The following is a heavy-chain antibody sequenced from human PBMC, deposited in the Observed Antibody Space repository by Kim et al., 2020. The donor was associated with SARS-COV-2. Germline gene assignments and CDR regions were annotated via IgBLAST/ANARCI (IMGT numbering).Heavy chain of an antibody. CDR2: INTNTGNP. CDR3: ARTSFLVVVPATRAAAEKYYYDYMDV. D-gene: IGHD2-2*01. CDR1: GYTFTSYA. V-gene: IGHV7-4-1*02. Sequence: ASVKVSCKASGYTFTSYAMNWVRQAPGQGLEWMGWINTNTGNPTYAQGFTGRFVFSLDTSVSTAYLQISSLKAEDTAVYYCARTSFLVVVPATRAAAEKYYYDYMDVWGKGTTVTVSS. J-gene: IGHJ6*03.